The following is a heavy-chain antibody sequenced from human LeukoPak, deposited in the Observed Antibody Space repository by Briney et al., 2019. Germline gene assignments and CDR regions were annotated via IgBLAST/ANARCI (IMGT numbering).Heavy chain of an antibody. Sequence: GGSLRPSCAASGFTVSSNYMSWVRQAPGKGLEWVSIIYSVGSTYYADSVKGRFTISRDISKNTLYLQMNSLRAEDTAVYYCARITSEYSSSWYSEYFQHWGQGTLVTVSS. CDR3: ARITSEYSSSWYSEYFQH. D-gene: IGHD6-13*01. V-gene: IGHV3-53*01. CDR1: GFTVSSNY. CDR2: IYSVGST. J-gene: IGHJ1*01.